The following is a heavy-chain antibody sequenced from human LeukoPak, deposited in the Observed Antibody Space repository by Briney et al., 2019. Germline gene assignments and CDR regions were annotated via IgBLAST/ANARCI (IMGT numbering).Heavy chain of an antibody. Sequence: GGSLRLSCAASGFTFSSYSMSWVRQAPGKGLEWVSTISGRGDSTYYADSVKGRFTISRDSSKNTLYLQMNSLRAEDTAVYYCAKVPYYYGSGSYYNFPDAFDIWGQGTMVTVSS. CDR3: AKVPYYYGSGSYYNFPDAFDI. CDR1: GFTFSSYS. V-gene: IGHV3-23*01. J-gene: IGHJ3*02. D-gene: IGHD3-10*01. CDR2: ISGRGDST.